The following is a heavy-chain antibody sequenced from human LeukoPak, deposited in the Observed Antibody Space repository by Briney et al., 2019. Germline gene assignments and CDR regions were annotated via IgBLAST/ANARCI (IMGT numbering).Heavy chain of an antibody. CDR1: GFTVSNNY. V-gene: IGHV3-66*01. CDR2: IYSGGTT. J-gene: IGHJ4*02. CDR3: AKGRDGYNGHLDY. Sequence: GGSLRLSCAASGFTVSNNYLTWVRQAPGKGLEWVSAIYSGGTTYYPDSVKGRFTISRESSKNTLYLQMNNLRVEDTAVYYCAKGRDGYNGHLDYWGRGTLVTVSS. D-gene: IGHD5-24*01.